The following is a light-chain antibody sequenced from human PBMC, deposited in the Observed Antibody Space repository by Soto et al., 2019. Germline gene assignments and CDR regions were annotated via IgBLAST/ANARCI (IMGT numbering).Light chain of an antibody. J-gene: IGLJ1*01. CDR1: SRDVGGYNY. Sequence: QSVLTQPPSASGSPGQSVTISCTGTSRDVGGYNYVSWYQQHPGKAPKLMIYEVSKRPSGVPDRFSGSKSGNTASLTISGLQPEAEADYYCASHTSSNTRVFGTGTKVTVL. CDR2: EVS. CDR3: ASHTSSNTRV. V-gene: IGLV2-8*01.